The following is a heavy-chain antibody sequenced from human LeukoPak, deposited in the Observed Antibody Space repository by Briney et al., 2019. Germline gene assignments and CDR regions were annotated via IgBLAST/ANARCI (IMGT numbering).Heavy chain of an antibody. D-gene: IGHD3-22*01. V-gene: IGHV4-59*01. CDR2: TYYSGST. CDR1: GGSISSYY. Sequence: PSETLSLTCTVSGGSISSYYWSWIRQPPGKGLEWIGYTYYSGSTNYNPSLKSRVTISVDTSKNQFSLKLSSVTAADTAVYYCARARMTAYYDSSGYYDWGQGTLVTVSS. J-gene: IGHJ4*02. CDR3: ARARMTAYYDSSGYYD.